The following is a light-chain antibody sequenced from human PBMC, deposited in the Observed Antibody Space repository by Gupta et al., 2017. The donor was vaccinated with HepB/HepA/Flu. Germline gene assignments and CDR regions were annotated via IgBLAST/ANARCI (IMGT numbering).Light chain of an antibody. J-gene: IGKJ2*01. CDR2: KVS. CDR1: QSLVNSGGNTF. V-gene: IGKV2-30*01. Sequence: DVVMTQSPLSLPVTLGQPASISCRSSQSLVNSGGNTFLSWFQQRPGQSPRRLIYKVSNRDSGVPDRFSGSGSGTDFTLKISRGEAEDVGLYYCRQGTHWPLYTFGQGTKLEIK. CDR3: RQGTHWPLYT.